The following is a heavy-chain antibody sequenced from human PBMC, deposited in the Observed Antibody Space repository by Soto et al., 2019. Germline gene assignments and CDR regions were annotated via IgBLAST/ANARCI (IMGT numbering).Heavy chain of an antibody. CDR1: GFTFSSYA. CDR3: ANYPTIDYYDSSGYYLYGMDV. J-gene: IGHJ6*02. CDR2: ISGSGGST. V-gene: IGHV3-23*01. D-gene: IGHD3-22*01. Sequence: EVQLLESGGGLVQPGGSLRLSCAASGFTFSSYAMSWVRQAPGKGLEWVSAISGSGGSTYYADSVKGRFTISRDNSKNPLYQQMNSLRAEETAVYYCANYPTIDYYDSSGYYLYGMDVWAKGPRSPSP.